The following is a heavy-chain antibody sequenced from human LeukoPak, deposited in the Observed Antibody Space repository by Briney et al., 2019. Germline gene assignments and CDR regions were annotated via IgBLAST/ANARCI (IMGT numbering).Heavy chain of an antibody. Sequence: GASVKVSCKASGYIFTSYVLHRVRQAPGQGLEWMGWINTNTGNPTYAQGFTGRFVFSLDTSVSTAYLQISSLKADDTAMYYCARGDYETHGYQTRWGQGTLVTVSS. CDR3: ARGDYETHGYQTR. CDR1: GYIFTSYV. V-gene: IGHV7-4-1*02. J-gene: IGHJ4*02. D-gene: IGHD3-22*01. CDR2: INTNTGNP.